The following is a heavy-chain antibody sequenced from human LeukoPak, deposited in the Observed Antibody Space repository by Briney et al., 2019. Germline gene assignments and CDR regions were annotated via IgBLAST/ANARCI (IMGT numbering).Heavy chain of an antibody. Sequence: AGGSLRLSCAASGFTFSSYAIHWVRQAPGKGLEWVAVISYDGNKKYYGDPVKGRFTISRDNSKNTLYLQMNSLRAEDTAVYYCARERIAAVGTGWFGPWGQGTLVTVSS. CDR3: ARERIAAVGTGWFGP. D-gene: IGHD6-13*01. CDR1: GFTFSSYA. V-gene: IGHV3-30*04. CDR2: ISYDGNKK. J-gene: IGHJ5*02.